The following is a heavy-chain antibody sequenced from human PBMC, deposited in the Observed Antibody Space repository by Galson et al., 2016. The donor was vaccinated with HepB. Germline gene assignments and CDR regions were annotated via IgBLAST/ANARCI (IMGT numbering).Heavy chain of an antibody. CDR1: GDSVSNPSAA. D-gene: IGHD6-13*01. CDR3: ARARYIESGGGLDY. V-gene: IGHV6-1*01. CDR2: TYFRSRWYD. Sequence: CAISGDSVSNPSAAWNWIRQSPSRGLEWLGRTYFRSRWYDDYAISVNGRITINVDMSNNRFTLQLLSVAPEDTAVYYCARARYIESGGGLDYWGQGTLVTVSS. J-gene: IGHJ4*02.